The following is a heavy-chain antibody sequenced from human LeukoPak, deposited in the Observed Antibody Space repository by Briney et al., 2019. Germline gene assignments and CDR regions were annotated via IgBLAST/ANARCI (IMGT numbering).Heavy chain of an antibody. V-gene: IGHV6-1*01. D-gene: IGHD3-10*02. J-gene: IGHJ5*01. CDR2: TYYTSKWYN. Sequence: SQTLSLTCGISGDSVSSKSAGWHWIRQSPSRGLEWLGRTYYTSKWYNEYAVSMKSRITINSDTSKNQLSLHLDSVTPEDTAVYYCAREQLWSGPNRFDSWGQGTLVTVSS. CDR3: AREQLWSGPNRFDS. CDR1: GDSVSSKSAG.